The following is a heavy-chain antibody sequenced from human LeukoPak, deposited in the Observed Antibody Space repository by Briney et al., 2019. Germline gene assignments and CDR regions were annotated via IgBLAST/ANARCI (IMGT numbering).Heavy chain of an antibody. CDR2: ISYDGSNK. V-gene: IGHV3-30-3*01. J-gene: IGHJ4*02. D-gene: IGHD6-13*01. Sequence: PGGSLRLSCAASRFTFSSYAMHWVRQAPGKGLEWVAVISYDGSNKYYADSVKGRFTISRDNSKNSLYLQMNSLRAEDTAVYYCARGAAAGLYYFDYWGQGTLVTVSS. CDR3: ARGAAAGLYYFDY. CDR1: RFTFSSYA.